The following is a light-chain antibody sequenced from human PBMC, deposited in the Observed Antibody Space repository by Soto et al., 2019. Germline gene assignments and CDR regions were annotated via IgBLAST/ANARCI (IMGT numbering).Light chain of an antibody. J-gene: IGLJ2*01. CDR2: GNT. Sequence: QSVLTQPPSVSGAPGQRVTISCTGSSSNIGAGYDVHWYQQLPGTAPKLLAHGNTDRPSGVPDRFSGSKSGTSASLAITGLQAEDEADYYCQSYDSSLSGWLFGGGTKLTVL. V-gene: IGLV1-40*01. CDR3: QSYDSSLSGWL. CDR1: SSNIGAGYD.